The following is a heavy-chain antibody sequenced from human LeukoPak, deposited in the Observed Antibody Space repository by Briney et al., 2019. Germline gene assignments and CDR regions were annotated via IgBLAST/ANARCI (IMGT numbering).Heavy chain of an antibody. V-gene: IGHV1-2*06. J-gene: IGHJ4*02. CDR1: GYTFTGYY. Sequence: ASVKVSCKASGYTFTGYYMHWVRQAPGQGLEWMGRINPNSGGTNYAQKLQGRVTMTTDTSTSTAYMELRSLRSDDTAVYYCARVRYFDWLVFDYWGQGTLVTVSS. CDR2: INPNSGGT. CDR3: ARVRYFDWLVFDY. D-gene: IGHD3-9*01.